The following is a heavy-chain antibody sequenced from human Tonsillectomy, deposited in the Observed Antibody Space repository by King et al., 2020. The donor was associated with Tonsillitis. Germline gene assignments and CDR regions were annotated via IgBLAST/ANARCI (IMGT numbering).Heavy chain of an antibody. CDR3: TRGTSWYRYYYYYMDV. Sequence: VQLVESGGGMVQPGRSLRLSCAASGFIVGDYGMSWFRQAPGEGLEWVGLIRNKAYGGKTEYAASVKGRFNISRDGSKSIAYLQMNSLKTEDTAVYYCTRGTSWYRYYYYYMDVWGKGTTVTVSS. V-gene: IGHV3-49*01. CDR1: GFIVGDYG. CDR2: IRNKAYGGKT. J-gene: IGHJ6*03. D-gene: IGHD6-13*01.